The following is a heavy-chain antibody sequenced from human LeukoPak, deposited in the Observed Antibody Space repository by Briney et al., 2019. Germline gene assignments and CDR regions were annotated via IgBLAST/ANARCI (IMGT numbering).Heavy chain of an antibody. CDR3: ARGHGGTAYYFDY. CDR1: GFTFNRYW. CDR2: IYSSGTT. D-gene: IGHD3-16*01. Sequence: GGSLRLSCAASGFTFNRYWMHWVRQVPGKGLVWVSVIYSSGTTYYADSVKGRFTISRDNSKNTLDLQMNGLRTEDTAVYYCARGHGGTAYYFDYWGQGTLVTVS. J-gene: IGHJ4*02. V-gene: IGHV3-53*05.